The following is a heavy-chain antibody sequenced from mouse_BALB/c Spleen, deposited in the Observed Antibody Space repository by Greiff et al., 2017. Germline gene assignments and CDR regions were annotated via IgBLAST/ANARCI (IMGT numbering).Heavy chain of an antibody. CDR3: ARDLLRLPFDY. V-gene: IGHV3-6*02. D-gene: IGHD1-2*01. J-gene: IGHJ2*01. CDR1: GYSITSGYY. Sequence: QLQESGPGLVKPSQSLSLTCSVTGYSITSGYYWNWIRQFPGNKLEWMGYISYDGSNNYNPSLKNRISITRDTSKNQFFLKLNSVTTEDTATYYCARDLLRLPFDYWGQGTTLTVSS. CDR2: ISYDGSN.